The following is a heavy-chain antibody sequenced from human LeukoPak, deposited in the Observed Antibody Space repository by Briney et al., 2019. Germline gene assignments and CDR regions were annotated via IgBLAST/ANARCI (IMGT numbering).Heavy chain of an antibody. J-gene: IGHJ4*02. CDR3: AKWGPYCVGDYCPALDS. Sequence: PGGSLRLSCTASGFTFGDYAMSWVRQAPGKGLEWVANINQDGSKKRYADSMKGRFTISRDNAKESLYLQLNSLRAEDTAVYYCAKWGPYCVGDYCPALDSWGQGTLVTVSS. V-gene: IGHV3-7*01. D-gene: IGHD2-21*02. CDR1: GFTFGDYA. CDR2: INQDGSKK.